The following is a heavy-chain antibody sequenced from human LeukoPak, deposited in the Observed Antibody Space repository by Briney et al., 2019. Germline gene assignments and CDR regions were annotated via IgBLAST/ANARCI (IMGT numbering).Heavy chain of an antibody. CDR2: IRSDERNK. J-gene: IGHJ5*02. CDR3: AKDRGYGSCYWFDP. V-gene: IGHV3-30*02. Sequence: GGSLRLSCVASDLSFNTYGMHWVRQAPGKGLEWVAFIRSDERNKNYADSVKGRFTISRDNSKNTMYLQMNSLRTNDTAVYYCAKDRGYGSCYWFDPWGQGTLVTVSS. D-gene: IGHD2-15*01. CDR1: DLSFNTYG.